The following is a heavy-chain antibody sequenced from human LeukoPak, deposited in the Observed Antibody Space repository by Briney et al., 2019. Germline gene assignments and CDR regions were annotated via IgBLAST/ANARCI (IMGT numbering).Heavy chain of an antibody. CDR3: ARRQYRSSWFYFDY. D-gene: IGHD6-13*01. Sequence: GGSLRLSCAASGFSLSSYWMHWVRQAPGKGLVWVSRINSDGSTTNYADSVKGRFTISKDNAKNTLYLQMNSLRAEDTAVYYCARRQYRSSWFYFDYWGQGTLVTVSS. CDR2: INSDGSTT. CDR1: GFSLSSYW. V-gene: IGHV3-74*01. J-gene: IGHJ4*02.